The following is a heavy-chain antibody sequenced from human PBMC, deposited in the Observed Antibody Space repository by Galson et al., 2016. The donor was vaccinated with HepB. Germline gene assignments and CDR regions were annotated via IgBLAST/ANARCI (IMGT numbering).Heavy chain of an antibody. Sequence: SLRLSCAASGFTSDTYAMSWVRQAPGRGLEWVARINQAGSEKFHVDSVKGRFTISRDNGKNSLYLQMNSLRAEDTAVYYCARHPYSAFEDWGQGTLVTVSS. D-gene: IGHD1-26*01. CDR2: INQAGSEK. CDR1: GFTSDTYA. CDR3: ARHPYSAFED. J-gene: IGHJ4*02. V-gene: IGHV3-7*03.